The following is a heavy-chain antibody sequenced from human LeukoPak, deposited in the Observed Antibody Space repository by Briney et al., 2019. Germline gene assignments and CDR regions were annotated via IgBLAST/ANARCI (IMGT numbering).Heavy chain of an antibody. Sequence: SETLSLTCTVSGGSISGHYWNWIRQSPEKGLEWIGYVYYSGTINYNPSLKARVTMSIDTSKNQFSLKLSSVTAADTAIYYCAKSKSLGLQYFDNWGQGTLATVSS. J-gene: IGHJ4*02. CDR2: VYYSGTI. D-gene: IGHD1-7*01. CDR1: GGSISGHY. V-gene: IGHV4-59*11. CDR3: AKSKSLGLQYFDN.